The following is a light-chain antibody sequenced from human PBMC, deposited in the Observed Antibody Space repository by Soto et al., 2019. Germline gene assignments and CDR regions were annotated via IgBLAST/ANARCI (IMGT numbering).Light chain of an antibody. CDR1: QSVARNL. CDR2: DAT. J-gene: IGKJ2*01. V-gene: IGKV3-20*01. CDR3: HQYANSPLT. Sequence: EIVLTQSPGTLSLSPGERATLSCRARQSVARNLLAWFQQRPGQPPRLLIYDATGRATGIPDRFSGSGSATDFTLTINRLEPEDFAVYYCHQYANSPLTFGQGTKLEIK.